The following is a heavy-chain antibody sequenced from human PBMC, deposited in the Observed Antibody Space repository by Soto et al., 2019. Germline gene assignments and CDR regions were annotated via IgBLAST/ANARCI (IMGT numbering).Heavy chain of an antibody. CDR3: ARDPYDFWSGYYTNYYGMDV. Sequence: SETLSLSCTFSGGSISSGGYYWSWIRQHPGKGLEWIGYIYYSGSTYYNPSLKSRVTISVDTSKNQFSLKLSSVTAADTAVYYCARDPYDFWSGYYTNYYGMDVWGQGTTVTVSS. CDR2: IYYSGST. V-gene: IGHV4-31*03. D-gene: IGHD3-3*01. CDR1: GGSISSGGYY. J-gene: IGHJ6*02.